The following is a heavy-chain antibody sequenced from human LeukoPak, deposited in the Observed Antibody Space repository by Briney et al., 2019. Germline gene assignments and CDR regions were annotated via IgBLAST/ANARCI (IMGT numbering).Heavy chain of an antibody. V-gene: IGHV4-4*07. CDR2: IYTSGST. D-gene: IGHD2-15*01. CDR1: GGSISRYY. Sequence: SETLSLTCTVSGGSISRYYWSWIRQPAGKGLEWIGRIYTSGSTNYNPSLKSRVTMSVDTSKNQFSLKLSSVTAADTAVYYCARDACSGGSCYSVAFDIWGQGTMVTVSS. CDR3: ARDACSGGSCYSVAFDI. J-gene: IGHJ3*02.